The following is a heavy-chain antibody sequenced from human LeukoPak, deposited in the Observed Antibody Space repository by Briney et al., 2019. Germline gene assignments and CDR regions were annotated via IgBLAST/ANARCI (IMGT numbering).Heavy chain of an antibody. J-gene: IGHJ4*02. V-gene: IGHV3-74*01. CDR1: GFTFSSYW. D-gene: IGHD1-26*01. CDR2: INSDGSST. CDR3: ARGVWELLRRGVVDY. Sequence: AGGSLRLPCAASGFTFSSYWMHWVRQAPGKGLVWVSRINSDGSSTSYADSVKGRFTISRDNAKNTLYLQMNSLRAEDTAVYYCARGVWELLRRGVVDYWGQGTLVTVSS.